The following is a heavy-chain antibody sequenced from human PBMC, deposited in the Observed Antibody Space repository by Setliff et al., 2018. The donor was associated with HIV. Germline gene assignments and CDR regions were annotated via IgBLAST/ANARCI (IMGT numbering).Heavy chain of an antibody. D-gene: IGHD2-2*01. CDR2: IIPTLGVA. V-gene: IGHV1-69*10. CDR1: GGTFSTYA. Sequence: SVKVSCKASGGTFSTYAISWVRQAPGRGLEWVGGIIPTLGVAHNAQKFQGRVTITADKSTDTAFMELSSLRSEDTAVYYCARLRGRIVVPSAMPSWGQGTLVTVSS. J-gene: IGHJ5*02. CDR3: ARLRGRIVVPSAMPS.